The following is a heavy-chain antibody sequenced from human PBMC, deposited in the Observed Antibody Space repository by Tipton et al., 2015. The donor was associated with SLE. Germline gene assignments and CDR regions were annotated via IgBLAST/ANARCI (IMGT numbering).Heavy chain of an antibody. Sequence: TLSLTCTVSGASISDHYWTWIRQPPGKGLEWIGYIYSSGSTTYTPSLKSRIAISVDTSTMQFSLRLTSVTAADTAVYYCARVGATNVFESWGQGTLVTVSS. V-gene: IGHV4-4*08. J-gene: IGHJ4*02. CDR1: GASISDHY. D-gene: IGHD1-26*01. CDR3: ARVGATNVFES. CDR2: IYSSGST.